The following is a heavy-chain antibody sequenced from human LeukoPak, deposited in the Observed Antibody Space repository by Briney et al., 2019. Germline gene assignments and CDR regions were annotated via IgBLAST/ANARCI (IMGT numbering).Heavy chain of an antibody. J-gene: IGHJ4*02. Sequence: SETLSLTCAVYGGSFSGYYWSWIRQPPGKGLEWIGEINHSGSTNYNLSLKSRVTISVDTSKNQFSLKLSSVTAADTAVYYCAGGDCSSTSCSFDYWGQGTLVTVSS. CDR3: AGGDCSSTSCSFDY. D-gene: IGHD2-2*01. CDR2: INHSGST. CDR1: GGSFSGYY. V-gene: IGHV4-34*01.